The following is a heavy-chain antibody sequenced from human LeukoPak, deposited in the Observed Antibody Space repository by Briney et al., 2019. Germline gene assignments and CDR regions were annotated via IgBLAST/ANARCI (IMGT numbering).Heavy chain of an antibody. CDR3: ARDSTYCSSTSCYRNAFDI. CDR2: IYYSGST. D-gene: IGHD2-2*01. CDR1: GGSISSYY. Sequence: SSEALSLTCTVSGGSISSYYWSWIRQPPEKGLEWIGYIYYSGSTNYNPSLKSRVTISVDTSKNQFSLKLSSVTAADTAVYYCARDSTYCSSTSCYRNAFDIWGQGTMVTVSS. V-gene: IGHV4-59*01. J-gene: IGHJ3*02.